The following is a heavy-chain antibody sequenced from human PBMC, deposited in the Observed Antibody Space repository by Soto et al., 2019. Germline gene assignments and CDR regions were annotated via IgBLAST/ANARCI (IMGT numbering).Heavy chain of an antibody. CDR3: ARSVDP. CDR1: GVSIISGGYY. Sequence: SGTLSLTWTVSGVSIISGGYYLSWIRQHPGKGLEWIGYIFYSGATYYNPSLKSRVTISVDTSKNQFSLKLSSVTVADTAVYYCARSVDPWGQGTLVTVSS. CDR2: IFYSGAT. J-gene: IGHJ5*02. V-gene: IGHV4-31*02.